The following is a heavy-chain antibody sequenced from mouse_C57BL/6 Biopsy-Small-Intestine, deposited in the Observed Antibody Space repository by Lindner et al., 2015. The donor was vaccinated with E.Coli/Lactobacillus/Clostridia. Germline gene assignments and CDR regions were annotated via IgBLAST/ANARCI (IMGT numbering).Heavy chain of an antibody. D-gene: IGHD2-5*01. Sequence: VQLQESGAELVKPGASVRMSCKASGYTFTTYPIEWMKQNRGKSLEWIGNFHPYNDDFNYNEKFEGKATLTVEKSSTTVYLELSRLTSDDSGVYYCARGYSSNYYAMDFWGQGTSVTVSS. CDR1: GYTFTTYP. CDR3: ARGYSSNYYAMDF. V-gene: IGHV1-47*01. CDR2: FHPYNDDF. J-gene: IGHJ4*01.